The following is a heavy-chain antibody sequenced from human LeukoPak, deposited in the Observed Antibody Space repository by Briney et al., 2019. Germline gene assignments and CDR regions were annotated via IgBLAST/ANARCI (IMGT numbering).Heavy chain of an antibody. CDR2: INPNSGGT. J-gene: IGHJ6*02. D-gene: IGHD2-15*01. CDR1: GYTFTGYY. Sequence: ASAKVSCKASGYTFTGYYMHWVRQAPGQGLEWMGWINPNSGGTNYAQKFQGRVTMTRDTSISTAYMELSRLRSDDTAVYYCARDYVVVVAATVPYYGMDVWGQGTTVTVSS. CDR3: ARDYVVVVAATVPYYGMDV. V-gene: IGHV1-2*02.